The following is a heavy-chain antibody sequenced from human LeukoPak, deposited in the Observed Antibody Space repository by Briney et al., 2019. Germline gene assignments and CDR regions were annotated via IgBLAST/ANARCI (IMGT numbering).Heavy chain of an antibody. CDR1: GFTFSSYG. CDR3: AKVPYFYDSSGLLDY. Sequence: GGSLRLSCAASGFTFSSYGMHWVRQAPGKGLEWVAVISYDGSNKYYADSVKGRFTISRDNSKNTLYLQMNSLRAEDTAVYYCAKVPYFYDSSGLLDYWGQGTLVAVSS. CDR2: ISYDGSNK. D-gene: IGHD3-22*01. J-gene: IGHJ4*02. V-gene: IGHV3-30*18.